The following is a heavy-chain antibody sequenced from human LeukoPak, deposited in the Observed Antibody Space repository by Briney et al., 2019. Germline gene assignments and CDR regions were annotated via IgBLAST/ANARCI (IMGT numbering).Heavy chain of an antibody. CDR1: GFSFSNYA. D-gene: IGHD5-18*01. J-gene: IGHJ4*02. CDR3: AREIDTAQDY. V-gene: IGHV3-23*01. Sequence: GGCLRLSCAASGFSFSNYAMTWVRQAPGKGLEWVSVISGSGVNTDYADSVKGRFTISRDNSKNTLYLQMNSLRAEDTAVYYCAREIDTAQDYWGQGTLVTVSS. CDR2: ISGSGVNT.